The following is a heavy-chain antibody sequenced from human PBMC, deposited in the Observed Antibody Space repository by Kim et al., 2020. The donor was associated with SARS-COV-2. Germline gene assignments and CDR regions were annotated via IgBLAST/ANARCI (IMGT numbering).Heavy chain of an antibody. Sequence: GGSLRLSCAASGLTVSSNYMTWVRQAPGKGLEWVSLMHSSGATYYEDSVKGRFAFSRDNSKNTIYLQMNSLRAEDTAVYYCARSEIIGGGLDIWGQGTRV. CDR2: MHSSGAT. V-gene: IGHV3-66*01. CDR1: GLTVSSNY. CDR3: ARSEIIGGGLDI. J-gene: IGHJ3*02. D-gene: IGHD2-15*01.